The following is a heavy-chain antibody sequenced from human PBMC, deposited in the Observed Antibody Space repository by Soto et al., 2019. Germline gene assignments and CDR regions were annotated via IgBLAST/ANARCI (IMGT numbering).Heavy chain of an antibody. CDR1: GDTFNFYS. CDR3: ASSYGSGYRAFDY. J-gene: IGHJ4*02. Sequence: QVQLVQSGAEVKRPGSSVKVSCKASGDTFNFYSINWVRQAPGLGLEWMGRVNPIVSMSNYAQKFQGRVTMTADESTSTAGMGLSSRRSEDTAIYYCASSYGSGYRAFDYWGQGALVTVSS. CDR2: VNPIVSMS. V-gene: IGHV1-69*02. D-gene: IGHD3-10*01.